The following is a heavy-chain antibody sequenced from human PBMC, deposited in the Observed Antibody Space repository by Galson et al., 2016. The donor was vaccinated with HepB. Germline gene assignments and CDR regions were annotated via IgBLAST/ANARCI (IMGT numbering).Heavy chain of an antibody. CDR2: INTNRGAT. V-gene: IGHV1-2*02. CDR1: GYAFSDYY. J-gene: IGHJ4*02. D-gene: IGHD2/OR15-2a*01. Sequence: SVKVSCKASGYAFSDYYLHWVRQAPGLGLEWMGWINTNRGATIYAQKFQDRVTMTRDTSINTAYMELSGLRSDDTAVYYCARDDKYDTIDFWGQGTLVTVSS. CDR3: ARDDKYDTIDF.